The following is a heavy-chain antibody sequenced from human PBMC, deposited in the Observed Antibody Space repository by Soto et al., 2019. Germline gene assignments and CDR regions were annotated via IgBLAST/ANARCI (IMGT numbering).Heavy chain of an antibody. J-gene: IGHJ5*01. CDR2: TYYRSKWHN. CDR1: GDSVSSNSAA. D-gene: IGHD2-2*01. V-gene: IGHV6-1*01. CDR3: ARETYCSSTSCSVSSCFDS. Sequence: PSQTLSLTCAISGDSVSSNSAAWNWIRQSPSRGLEWLGRTYYRSKWHNEYAVSVRSRITINPDTSKNQFSLQVHPVTPEDTAVYYCARETYCSSTSCSVSSCFDSWGQGTLVTVSS.